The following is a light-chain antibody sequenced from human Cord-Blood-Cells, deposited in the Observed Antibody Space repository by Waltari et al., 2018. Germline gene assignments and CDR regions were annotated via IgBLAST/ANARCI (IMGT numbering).Light chain of an antibody. Sequence: QSVLTQPPSVSGAPGQRVTISCTGSSSNIGAGYDVHWYQQLPGTAPKLLIYGNSKRPSGVPARFSGSKSGTSASLAITGLQAEDEADYYGQSYDSSLSGWVFGGGTKLTVL. CDR1: SSNIGAGYD. V-gene: IGLV1-40*01. CDR2: GNS. J-gene: IGLJ3*02. CDR3: QSYDSSLSGWV.